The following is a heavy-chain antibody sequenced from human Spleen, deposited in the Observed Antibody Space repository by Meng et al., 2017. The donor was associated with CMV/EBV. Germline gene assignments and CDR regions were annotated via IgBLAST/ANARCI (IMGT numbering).Heavy chain of an antibody. V-gene: IGHV1-18*01. Sequence: ASVKVSCKASDYTFTSYGISWVRQAPGQGLEWMGWISPYDGDRNYARKFQGRVTMTTDTSTTTAYMELRSLRSDDTAVYYCARDLEYCGSTSCFEDCFDPWGQGTLVTVSS. CDR3: ARDLEYCGSTSCFEDCFDP. D-gene: IGHD2-2*01. CDR1: DYTFTSYG. CDR2: ISPYDGDR. J-gene: IGHJ5*02.